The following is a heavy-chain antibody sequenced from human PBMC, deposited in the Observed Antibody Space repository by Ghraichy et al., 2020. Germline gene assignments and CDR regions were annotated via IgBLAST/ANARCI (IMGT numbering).Heavy chain of an antibody. CDR1: GFTFSSHW. CDR3: ARFLVSYGDY. V-gene: IGHV3-74*01. J-gene: IGHJ4*02. CDR2: ITSDGSGA. D-gene: IGHD3-16*01. Sequence: GESLNISCSASGFTFSSHWMHWVRQAPGEGLVWVARITSDGSGANYADSVKGRFTISRDNAKNTLYLQMNSLRAEDTAVYYCARFLVSYGDYWGQGTLVTVSS.